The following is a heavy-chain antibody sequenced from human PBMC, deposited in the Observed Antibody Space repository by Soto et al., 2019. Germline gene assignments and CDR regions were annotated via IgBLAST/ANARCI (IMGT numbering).Heavy chain of an antibody. V-gene: IGHV3-30-3*01. CDR2: ISYDGSNK. CDR3: ARSSPRYYYYGMDV. Sequence: QVQLVESGGGVVQPGRYLRLSCAASGFTFSSYAMHWVRQAPGKGLEWVAVISYDGSNKYYADSVKGRFTISRDNSKNTLYLQMNSLRAEDTAVYYCARSSPRYYYYGMDVWGKGTTVTVSS. CDR1: GFTFSSYA. J-gene: IGHJ6*04.